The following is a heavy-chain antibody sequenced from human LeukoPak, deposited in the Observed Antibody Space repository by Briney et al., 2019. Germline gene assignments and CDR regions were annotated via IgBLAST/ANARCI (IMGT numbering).Heavy chain of an antibody. CDR1: GYTFTSYD. CDR3: ARAPAAGTDFFDY. V-gene: IGHV1-8*01. CDR2: MNPNSGNT. J-gene: IGHJ4*02. Sequence: ASVKVSCKASGYTFTSYDINWVRQATGQGLEWMGWMNPNSGNTGYAQKFQGRVTMTRNTSISTAYMELSGLRSEDTAVYYCARAPAAGTDFFDYWGQGTLVTVSS. D-gene: IGHD6-13*01.